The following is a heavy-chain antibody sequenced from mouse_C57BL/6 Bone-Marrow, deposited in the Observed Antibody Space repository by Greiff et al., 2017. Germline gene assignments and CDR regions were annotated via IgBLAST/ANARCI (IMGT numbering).Heavy chain of an antibody. D-gene: IGHD2-3*01. CDR2: IHPNSGST. CDR1: GYTFTSSW. J-gene: IGHJ4*01. V-gene: IGHV1-64*01. CDR3: ARGEDGYLYYYAMDY. Sequence: VQLQQPGAELVKPGASVQLSCKASGYTFTSSWMPWVKQRPGHGLEWIGMIHPNSGSTDYNEKFKSKATLTLDKSSSPAYMQLSSLTSEDSAVYYCARGEDGYLYYYAMDYWGQGTSVTVSS.